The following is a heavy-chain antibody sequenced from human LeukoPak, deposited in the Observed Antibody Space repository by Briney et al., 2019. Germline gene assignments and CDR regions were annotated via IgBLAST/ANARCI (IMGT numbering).Heavy chain of an antibody. CDR3: ARHRYCSSTSCHLDY. D-gene: IGHD2-2*01. J-gene: IGHJ4*02. CDR2: INHSGST. CDR1: GGSFSGYY. V-gene: IGHV4-34*01. Sequence: SETLSLTCAVYGGSFSGYYWSWIRQPPGEGLEWIGEINHSGSTNYNPSLKSRVTISVDTSKNQFSLKLSSVTAADTAVYYCARHRYCSSTSCHLDYWGQGTLVTVSS.